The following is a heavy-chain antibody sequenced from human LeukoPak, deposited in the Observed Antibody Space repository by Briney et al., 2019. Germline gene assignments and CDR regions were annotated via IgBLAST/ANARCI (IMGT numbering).Heavy chain of an antibody. J-gene: IGHJ4*02. D-gene: IGHD2-8*02. V-gene: IGHV3-7*01. Sequence: GSLRLSCAASGFTFRNSWMSWVRQAPGKGLEWVANIDQEGSEKNYVASVKGRFTIFRDNAKESVYLQMDGLRAEDTAFYYCARDYRDYYGTGRRFDYWGQGSLVTVSS. CDR2: IDQEGSEK. CDR1: GFTFRNSW. CDR3: ARDYRDYYGTGRRFDY.